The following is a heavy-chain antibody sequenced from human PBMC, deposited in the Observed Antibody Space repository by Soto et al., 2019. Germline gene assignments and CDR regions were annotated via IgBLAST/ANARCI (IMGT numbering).Heavy chain of an antibody. D-gene: IGHD5-18*01. J-gene: IGHJ4*02. Sequence: SETLSLTCTVSGGSISSYYWSWIRQPPGKGLEWIGYIYYSGSTNYNPSLKSRVTISVDTSKNQFSLKLSSVTAADTAVYYCAISPPWIQLWRSEGPYFDYWGQGTLVTVSS. CDR2: IYYSGST. CDR3: AISPPWIQLWRSEGPYFDY. CDR1: GGSISSYY. V-gene: IGHV4-59*08.